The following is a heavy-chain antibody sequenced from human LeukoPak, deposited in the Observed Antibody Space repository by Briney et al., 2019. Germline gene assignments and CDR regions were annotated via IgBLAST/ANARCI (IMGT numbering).Heavy chain of an antibody. CDR1: GYTFNAYY. V-gene: IGHV1-2*02. CDR3: AILRLSTGLWWFFDL. J-gene: IGHJ2*01. CDR2: ISPNSGDT. D-gene: IGHD2-8*02. Sequence: ASVKVSCKASGYTFNAYYLHWVRQAPGQGLEWMGWISPNSGDTKYAQKFQGRVTMTGDTSISTAYMELSRLRFDDTAVYYCAILRLSTGLWWFFDLWAVALWSLSPQ.